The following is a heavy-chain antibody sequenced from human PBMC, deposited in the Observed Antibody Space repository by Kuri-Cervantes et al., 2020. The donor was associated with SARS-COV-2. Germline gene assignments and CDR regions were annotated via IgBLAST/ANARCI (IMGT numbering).Heavy chain of an antibody. CDR1: GGSISIDY. CDR3: ARSVLLWFGEEQDAFDI. CDR2: IYYSGST. J-gene: IGHJ3*02. Sequence: GSLRLSCTVSGGSISIDYRSWIRQPPRKGLEWIGYIYYSGSTNYKPSLKSGVTISVDTSKNQFSLKLSSVTAADTAVYYCARSVLLWFGEEQDAFDIWGQGTMVTVSS. D-gene: IGHD3-10*01. V-gene: IGHV4-59*12.